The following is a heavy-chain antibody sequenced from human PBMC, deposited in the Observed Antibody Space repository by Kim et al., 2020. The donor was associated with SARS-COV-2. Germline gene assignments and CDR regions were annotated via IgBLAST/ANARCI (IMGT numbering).Heavy chain of an antibody. D-gene: IGHD2-15*01. V-gene: IGHV4-31*02. J-gene: IGHJ4*02. Sequence: LKSRVTISVDTSKNQFSLKLSAVTAADTAVYYCARGGGYCGGGSCYHFDYWGQGTLVTVSS. CDR3: ARGGGYCGGGSCYHFDY.